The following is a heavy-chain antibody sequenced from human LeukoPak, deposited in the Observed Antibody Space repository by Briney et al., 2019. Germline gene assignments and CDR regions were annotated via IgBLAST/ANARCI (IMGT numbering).Heavy chain of an antibody. V-gene: IGHV3-20*04. CDR2: INWNCGRT. CDR3: AREARYSHGYKYAFDI. CDR1: WFTLDDYG. J-gene: IGHJ3*02. D-gene: IGHD5-18*01. Sequence: GGSLRLSRSASWFTLDDYGMRGVGHAPRKGREWVSGINWNCGRTGYEEAVKGRFTITRDNAKKSLYLQMNSLRAEDTALYYCAREARYSHGYKYAFDIWGQGTMVTVSS.